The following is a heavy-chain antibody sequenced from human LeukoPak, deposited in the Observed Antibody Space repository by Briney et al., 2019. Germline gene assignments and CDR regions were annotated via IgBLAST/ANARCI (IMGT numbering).Heavy chain of an antibody. J-gene: IGHJ6*02. Sequence: GSLRLSCAASGFTFSDYYMSWIRQAPGKGLEWVSYISSSGTTKYYVDSVKGRFTISRDNAKNSLYLQMNSLRDEDTAVYYCARVQQQLAFYYYHGMDVWGQGTTVTVSS. CDR1: GFTFSDYY. CDR3: ARVQQQLAFYYYHGMDV. V-gene: IGHV3-11*01. CDR2: ISSSGTTK. D-gene: IGHD3-10*01.